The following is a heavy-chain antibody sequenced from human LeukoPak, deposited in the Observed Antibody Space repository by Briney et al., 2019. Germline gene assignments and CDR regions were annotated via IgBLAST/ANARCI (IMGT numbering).Heavy chain of an antibody. J-gene: IGHJ6*03. Sequence: ASVKVSCKVSGYTFTGYYMHWVRQAPGQGLEWMGWINPNSGGTNYAQKFQGRVTMTRDTSISTAYMELSRLRSDDTAVYYCARDLYVQTYYYYYMDVWGKGTTVTVSS. V-gene: IGHV1-2*02. CDR1: GYTFTGYY. CDR2: INPNSGGT. CDR3: ARDLYVQTYYYYYMDV. D-gene: IGHD3-16*01.